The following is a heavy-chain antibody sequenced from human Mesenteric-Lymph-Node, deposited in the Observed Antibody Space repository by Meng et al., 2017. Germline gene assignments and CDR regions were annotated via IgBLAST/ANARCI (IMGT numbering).Heavy chain of an antibody. CDR2: IKPDGREE. CDR3: ARDEVFRGYYDFWSGYYTGAFDI. Sequence: GESLKISCAASGFTFSSDWMTWVRQAPGKGLEWVANIKPDGREEYYVASVKGRFTISRDNSKNTLYLQRNSLSAEAAAVYYCARDEVFRGYYDFWSGYYTGAFDIWGQGTMVTVSS. CDR1: GFTFSSDW. J-gene: IGHJ3*02. D-gene: IGHD3-3*01. V-gene: IGHV3-7*01.